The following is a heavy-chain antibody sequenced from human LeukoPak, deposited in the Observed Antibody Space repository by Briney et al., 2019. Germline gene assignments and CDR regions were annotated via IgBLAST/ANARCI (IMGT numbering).Heavy chain of an antibody. V-gene: IGHV3-48*02. CDR3: ARDYQGRGYSGYGLKDY. CDR2: ISSSTSTI. D-gene: IGHD5-12*01. CDR1: GFTFSTYG. Sequence: GSLRLSCAASGFTFSTYGMNWVRQAPGKGLEWVSYISSSTSTIYYADSVKGRFTISRDNAKSSLYLQMNSLRDEDTAVYYCARDYQGRGYSGYGLKDYWGQGTLVTVSS. J-gene: IGHJ4*02.